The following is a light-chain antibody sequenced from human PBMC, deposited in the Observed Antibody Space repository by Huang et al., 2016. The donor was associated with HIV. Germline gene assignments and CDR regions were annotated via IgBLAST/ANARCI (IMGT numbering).Light chain of an antibody. CDR3: EQFGNSPRT. V-gene: IGKV3-20*01. CDR1: QRVSSPY. J-gene: IGKJ2*01. Sequence: EIVLTQSPGTLSLSPGERATLSCRASQRVSSPYVPWYQHKPGQAPSLLSYGAAYRATGIPYRCSGSGSGTDFSLTISIREPEDFAVYYCEQFGNSPRTFGQGTKLDI. CDR2: GAA.